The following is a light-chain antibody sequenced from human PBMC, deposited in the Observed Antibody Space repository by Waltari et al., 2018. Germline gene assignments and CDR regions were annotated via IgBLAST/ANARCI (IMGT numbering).Light chain of an antibody. J-gene: IGKJ1*01. Sequence: DIVMTQSPDSLAVSLGERATINCKSSQSVLYSSNNENYLAWYQQKPGQPPKLLIIWASTRESGVPNRFSGSGSGTDFTLTISSLHAEDVAVYYCQQYYNTPLTFGQGTKVEIK. CDR2: WAS. CDR3: QQYYNTPLT. V-gene: IGKV4-1*01. CDR1: QSVLYSSNNENY.